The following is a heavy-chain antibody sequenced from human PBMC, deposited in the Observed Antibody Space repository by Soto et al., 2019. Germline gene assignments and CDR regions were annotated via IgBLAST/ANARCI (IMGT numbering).Heavy chain of an antibody. Sequence: GVSLRLSCAASGFTFSSYGMHWVRQAPGKGLEWVAVISYDGSNKYYADSVKGRFTISRDNSKNTLYLQMNSLRAEETAVYYCAKDLGEGEPDYYYYYGMDAWGQGTTVTV. CDR2: ISYDGSNK. CDR3: AKDLGEGEPDYYYYYGMDA. CDR1: GFTFSSYG. J-gene: IGHJ6*02. V-gene: IGHV3-30*18. D-gene: IGHD3-16*01.